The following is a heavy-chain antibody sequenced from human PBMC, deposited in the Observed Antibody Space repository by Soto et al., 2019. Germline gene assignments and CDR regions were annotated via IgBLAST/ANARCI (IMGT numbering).Heavy chain of an antibody. CDR3: ARELNTGTTGTHWFDP. CDR1: GYTFTTYA. V-gene: IGHV1-3*01. J-gene: IGHJ5*02. Sequence: ASVKVSCKASGYTFTTYAIHWVRQAPGQRLEWMGWINAGRGNTKYSQKFQDRVTITRDTSATTAYIEVSSLRSEDTAVYYCARELNTGTTGTHWFDPWGQGTLVTVSS. D-gene: IGHD1-1*01. CDR2: INAGRGNT.